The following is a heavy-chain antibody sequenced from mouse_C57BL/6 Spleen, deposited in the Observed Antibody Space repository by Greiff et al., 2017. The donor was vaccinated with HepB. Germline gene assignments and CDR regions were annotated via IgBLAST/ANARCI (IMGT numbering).Heavy chain of an antibody. CDR3: VRKSNPYYYAMDY. J-gene: IGHJ4*01. V-gene: IGHV10-1*01. CDR1: GFSFNTYA. CDR2: IRSKSNNYAT. D-gene: IGHD2-5*01. Sequence: GGGLVQPKGSLKLSCAASGFSFNTYAMNWVRQAPGKGLEWVARIRSKSNNYATYYADSVKDRFTISRDDSESMLYLQMNNLKTEDTAMYYCVRKSNPYYYAMDYWGQGTSVTVSS.